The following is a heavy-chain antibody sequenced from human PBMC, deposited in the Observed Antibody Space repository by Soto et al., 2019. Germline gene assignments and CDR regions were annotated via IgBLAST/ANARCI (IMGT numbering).Heavy chain of an antibody. Sequence: PSETLSLTCAVSGGSISSGGYSWTWIRQAPGKALEWIGYIYESGSTNYNPSLRSRVTISVDRSKNQFSLNLTSVTGADTAVYYCARAITGDFDPYIEYWGQGTPVTVSS. CDR3: ARAITGDFDPYIEY. CDR2: IYESGST. V-gene: IGHV4-30-2*01. D-gene: IGHD4-17*01. J-gene: IGHJ4*02. CDR1: GGSISSGGYS.